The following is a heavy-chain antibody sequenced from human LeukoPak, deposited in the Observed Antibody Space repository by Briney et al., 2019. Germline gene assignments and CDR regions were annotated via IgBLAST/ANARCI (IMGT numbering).Heavy chain of an antibody. CDR1: GFTFSSYE. D-gene: IGHD3-22*01. CDR2: ISSSGSTI. CDR3: ARGPPLNPGDFDSSGYYYFDY. J-gene: IGHJ4*02. V-gene: IGHV3-48*03. Sequence: PGGSLRLSCAASGFTFSSYEMNWVRQAPGKGLEWVSYISSSGSTIYYADSVKGRFTISGDNAKNSLYLQMNSLRAEDTAVYYCARGPPLNPGDFDSSGYYYFDYWGLGTLVTVSS.